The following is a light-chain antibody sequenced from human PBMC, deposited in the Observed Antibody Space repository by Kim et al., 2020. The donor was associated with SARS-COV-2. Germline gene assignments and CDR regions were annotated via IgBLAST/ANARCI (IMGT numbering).Light chain of an antibody. J-gene: IGKJ2*01. Sequence: SASVGDTVTITCRASQNINSWLAWYQQKPGKAPKFLIYDASDLRSGVPSRFRGRGSGTQFTLTISDLQPDDFATYYCQQYSTYSYSFGQGTKLEIK. CDR3: QQYSTYSYS. CDR1: QNINSW. CDR2: DAS. V-gene: IGKV1-5*01.